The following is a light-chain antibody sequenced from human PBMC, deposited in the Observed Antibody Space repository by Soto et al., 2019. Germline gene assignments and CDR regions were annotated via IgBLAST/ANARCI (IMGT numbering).Light chain of an antibody. CDR3: QQYGSSPQT. CDR1: QSVSSSY. J-gene: IGKJ1*01. CDR2: GAS. Sequence: EIVLTQSPGTLSLSPGERATLSCRASQSVSSSYLAWYQQKPGQAPRLLIYGASSRATGIPDRFSGSGSGTDFTRTISRLEPEDLAVYYCQQYGSSPQTFGQGTRVEIK. V-gene: IGKV3-20*01.